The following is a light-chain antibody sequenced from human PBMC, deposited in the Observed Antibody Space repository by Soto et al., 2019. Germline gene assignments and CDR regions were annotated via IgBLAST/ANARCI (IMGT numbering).Light chain of an antibody. J-gene: IGKJ1*01. CDR2: GAS. Sequence: EIVMTQSPATLSVSPGEGATLSCRASQSVSSSLAWYQERPGQAPRLLIYGASTRAPGIPARFSGSGSGTDFTLTISSLQSEDLAVYYCQHYSVWPPTFGRGTKVDIK. V-gene: IGKV3-15*01. CDR3: QHYSVWPPT. CDR1: QSVSSS.